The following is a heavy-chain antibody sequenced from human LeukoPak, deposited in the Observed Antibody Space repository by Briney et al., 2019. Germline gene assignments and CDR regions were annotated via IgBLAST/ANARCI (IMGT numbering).Heavy chain of an antibody. CDR2: IWFDGSNK. CDR3: ARDRGRTTGTTHY. Sequence: GGSLRLSCAASGFIFSSYAMHWVRQAPGKGLEWVAVIWFDGSNKYYADSVKGRFTISRDNSKNTLYLQMNSLRAEDTAVYYCARDRGRTTGTTHYWGQGTLVTVSS. CDR1: GFIFSSYA. J-gene: IGHJ4*02. V-gene: IGHV3-33*01. D-gene: IGHD1-1*01.